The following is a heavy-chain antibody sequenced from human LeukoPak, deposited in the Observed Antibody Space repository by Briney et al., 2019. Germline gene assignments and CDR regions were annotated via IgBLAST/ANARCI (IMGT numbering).Heavy chain of an antibody. CDR3: ARGGSTYSGSYYPSDY. V-gene: IGHV1-2*02. CDR2: INPNSGGT. CDR1: GYTFTGYY. D-gene: IGHD1-26*01. Sequence: ASVNVSCKASGYTFTGYYMHWVRQAAGQGLEWMGWINPNSGGTNYAQKFQGRVTMTRDTSISTAYMELSRLRSDDTAVYYCARGGSTYSGSYYPSDYWGQGTLVTVSS. J-gene: IGHJ4*02.